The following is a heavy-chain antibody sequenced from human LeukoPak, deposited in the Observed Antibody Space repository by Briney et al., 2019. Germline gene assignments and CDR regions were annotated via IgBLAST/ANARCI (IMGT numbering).Heavy chain of an antibody. D-gene: IGHD2-15*01. Sequence: SETLSLTCAVYGGSFSDHYWSWIRKPPGKGLEWIGDILDSGSTNSNPSLKSRITISVDASKKQFSLNLSSVTAADTAVYYCARAYLVVVAVKHAFDIWGQGTMVTVSS. V-gene: IGHV4-34*12. J-gene: IGHJ3*02. CDR2: ILDSGST. CDR3: ARAYLVVVAVKHAFDI. CDR1: GGSFSDHY.